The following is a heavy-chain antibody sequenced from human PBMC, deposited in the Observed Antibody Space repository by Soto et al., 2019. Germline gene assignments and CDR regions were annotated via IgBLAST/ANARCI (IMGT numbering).Heavy chain of an antibody. CDR1: GYTFTSYG. V-gene: IGHV1-18*01. CDR3: ARSVLYYYGSGSYYNWFVS. J-gene: IGHJ5*01. D-gene: IGHD3-10*01. CDR2: ISAYNGNT. Sequence: ASVKVSCKASGYTFTSYGISWVRQAPGQGLEWMGWISAYNGNTNYAQKLQGRVTMTTDTSTSTAYMELSSLRSDDTAVYYCARSVLYYYGSGSYYNWFVSWGQGTLVTVSS.